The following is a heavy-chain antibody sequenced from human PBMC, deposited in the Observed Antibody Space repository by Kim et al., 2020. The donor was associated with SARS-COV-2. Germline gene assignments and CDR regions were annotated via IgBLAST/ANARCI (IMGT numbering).Heavy chain of an antibody. CDR2: IYHSGAT. Sequence: SETLSLTCVVSGGSISSGGYSWTWIRQPPGKGLEWIGYIYHSGATYYNSSLKSRLTIALDRSKNQFSLNLNSVTAADTAVYYCARGGDAYNHLDYWCQGALVTVSS. V-gene: IGHV4-30-2*01. CDR1: GGSISSGGYS. D-gene: IGHD3-10*01. CDR3: ARGGDAYNHLDY. J-gene: IGHJ4*02.